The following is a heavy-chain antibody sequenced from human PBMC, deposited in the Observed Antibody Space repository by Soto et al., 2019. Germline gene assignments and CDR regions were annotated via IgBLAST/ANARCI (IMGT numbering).Heavy chain of an antibody. CDR3: ASSYTWRLFDY. Sequence: EVQLVESGGGLIQPGGSLRLSCAVSGFTVSSNYITWVRQAPGKGLEWVSVIYSGGSTYYADSVRGRFTISRDNSKNTLYLQMNGLIAEDTAVYYCASSYTWRLFDYWGQGTLVTVSS. CDR2: IYSGGST. D-gene: IGHD1-20*01. V-gene: IGHV3-53*01. CDR1: GFTVSSNY. J-gene: IGHJ4*02.